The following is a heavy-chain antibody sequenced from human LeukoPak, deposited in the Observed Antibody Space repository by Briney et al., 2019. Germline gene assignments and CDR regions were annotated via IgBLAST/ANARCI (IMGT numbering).Heavy chain of an antibody. Sequence: GGSLRLSCAASGFTFSSYSMNWVRQAPGKGLEWVSSISSSSSYIYYAGSVKGRFTISRDNAKNSLYLQMNSLRAEDTAVYYCARYSSSWITELDYWGQGTLVTVSS. J-gene: IGHJ4*02. D-gene: IGHD6-13*01. CDR1: GFTFSSYS. CDR2: ISSSSSYI. CDR3: ARYSSSWITELDY. V-gene: IGHV3-21*01.